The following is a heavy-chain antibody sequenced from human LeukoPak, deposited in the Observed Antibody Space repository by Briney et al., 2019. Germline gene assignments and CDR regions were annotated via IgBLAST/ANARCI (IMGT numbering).Heavy chain of an antibody. CDR1: GFTFDDYA. J-gene: IGHJ4*02. CDR2: ISGSGGST. Sequence: SGGSLRLSCAASGFTFDDYAIHWVRQAPGKGLEWVSAISGSGGSTYYADSVKGRFTISRDNSKNTLYLQMNNLRAEDTAVYYCAKAARDGSYPFDYWGQGTLVTVSS. D-gene: IGHD2-15*01. CDR3: AKAARDGSYPFDY. V-gene: IGHV3-23*01.